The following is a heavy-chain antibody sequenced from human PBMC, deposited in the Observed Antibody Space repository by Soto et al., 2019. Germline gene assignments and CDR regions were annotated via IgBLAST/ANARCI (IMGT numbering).Heavy chain of an antibody. CDR3: ARVYDGSSGFDFGT. D-gene: IGHD3-22*01. CDR1: GCKVCGSW. J-gene: IGHJ4*02. V-gene: IGHV5-51*01. Sequence: SQQISGEGRGCKVCGSWSGSVRQITGKGLEWMGIIYPGDSDIIYSPSFQGHVTISADKSISPAYLQWNSLKASDSAIYYCARVYDGSSGFDFGTSGQRTLVTGSS. CDR2: IYPGDSDI.